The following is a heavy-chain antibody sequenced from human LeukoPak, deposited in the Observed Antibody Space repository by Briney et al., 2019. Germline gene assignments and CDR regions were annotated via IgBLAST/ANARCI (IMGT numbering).Heavy chain of an antibody. J-gene: IGHJ4*02. V-gene: IGHV3-7*04. CDR3: ARGVYYFDY. CDR2: LKEDGSEK. Sequence: PGGSVRLSCAASGFTFSSHWMTWVRQAPGKGLEWVANLKEDGSEKYYVDSVKGRFTISRDNAKNSLYLQMNSLRGDDTAVYYCARGVYYFDYWGQGTLFTVSS. CDR1: GFTFSSHW.